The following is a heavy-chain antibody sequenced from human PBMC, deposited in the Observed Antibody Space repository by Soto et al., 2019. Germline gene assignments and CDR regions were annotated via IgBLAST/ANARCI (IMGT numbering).Heavy chain of an antibody. Sequence: QVQLVQSGAEVLKPGSSVKVSCKASGDTFDTFAISWVRQAPGQGLEWMGGIIPIFRTPDYAQKFQGRVTITADVSTTTAYMELSSQRSEDTAVYYCARDKNREQLGGNYYYALDGWGQGTMVTVSS. CDR1: GDTFDTFA. J-gene: IGHJ6*02. V-gene: IGHV1-69*12. D-gene: IGHD1-1*01. CDR3: ARDKNREQLGGNYYYALDG. CDR2: IIPIFRTP.